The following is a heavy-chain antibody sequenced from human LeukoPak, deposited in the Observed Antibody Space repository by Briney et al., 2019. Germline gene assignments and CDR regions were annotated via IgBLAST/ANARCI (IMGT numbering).Heavy chain of an antibody. Sequence: GGSPRLSCAASGFTVSSNYMSWVRQAPGKGLEWVSAISGSGGSTYYADSVKGRFTISRDNSKNTLYLQMNSLRAEDTAVYYCARGFGPMVRGVMVPFDYWGQGTLVTVSS. CDR3: ARGFGPMVRGVMVPFDY. CDR2: ISGSGGST. V-gene: IGHV3-23*01. D-gene: IGHD3-10*01. CDR1: GFTVSSNY. J-gene: IGHJ4*02.